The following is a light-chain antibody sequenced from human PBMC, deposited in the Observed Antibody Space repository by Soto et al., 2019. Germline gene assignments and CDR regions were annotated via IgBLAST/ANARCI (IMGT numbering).Light chain of an antibody. CDR3: QQYNHWSSIT. V-gene: IGKV3-15*01. CDR1: QYISNN. Sequence: EIAMTQSPATLSVSLGERATLSCRASQYISNNLAWYQQRPGQAPSLLIYGASTRATGVPARFSGSGSGTDLFLSISGLQSEDSAVYYCQQYNHWSSITFGQGTRLEIK. CDR2: GAS. J-gene: IGKJ5*01.